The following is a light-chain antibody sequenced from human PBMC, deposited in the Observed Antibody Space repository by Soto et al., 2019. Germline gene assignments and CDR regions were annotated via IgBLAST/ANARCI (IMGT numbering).Light chain of an antibody. Sequence: QSALTQPASVSGSPGQSITISCTGTTSDVGSYNAVSWYQQRPGKAPKLMIYEGSKRPSGVSNRFSGSKSGNTASLTISGLQAEDEAEYHCCSYAGSSTWVFGGGTKLTVL. CDR3: CSYAGSSTWV. J-gene: IGLJ3*02. CDR1: TSDVGSYNA. V-gene: IGLV2-23*01. CDR2: EGS.